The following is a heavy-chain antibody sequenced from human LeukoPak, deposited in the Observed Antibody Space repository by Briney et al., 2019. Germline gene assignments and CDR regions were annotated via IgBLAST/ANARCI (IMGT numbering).Heavy chain of an antibody. V-gene: IGHV3-13*01. CDR1: GFTFSSYD. Sequence: GGPLRLSCAASGFTFSSYDMHWVRQATGKGLEWVSAIGTAGDTYYPGSVKGRFTISRENAKNSLYLQMNSLRAGDTAVYYCARAGDYGPPDYWGQGTLVTVSS. CDR3: ARAGDYGPPDY. J-gene: IGHJ4*02. D-gene: IGHD4/OR15-4a*01. CDR2: IGTAGDT.